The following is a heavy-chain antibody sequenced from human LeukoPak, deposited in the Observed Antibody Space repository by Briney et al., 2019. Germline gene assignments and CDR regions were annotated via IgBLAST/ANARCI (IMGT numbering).Heavy chain of an antibody. Sequence: SETLSLTCTASGCSFSSYYLSWIRQPAGKGLEWVGRIYNSRSTYYNASLKSRVSMSIDTAKNQFYLQMSTVSAADTAVFYCARENSGSYREFDYWSRGRQASVSS. D-gene: IGHD1-26*01. CDR2: IYNSRST. J-gene: IGHJ4*02. CDR3: ARENSGSYREFDY. V-gene: IGHV4-4*07. CDR1: GCSFSSYY.